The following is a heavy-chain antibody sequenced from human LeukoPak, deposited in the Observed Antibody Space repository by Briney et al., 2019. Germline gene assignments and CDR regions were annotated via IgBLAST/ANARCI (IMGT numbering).Heavy chain of an antibody. CDR1: GFTFSSYA. V-gene: IGHV3-30-3*01. CDR3: ARDRVDSSDSVAFDI. CDR2: ISYDGGNE. Sequence: PGRSLRLSCAASGFTFSSYAMHWVRQAPGKGLEWMAVISYDGGNEYLADSVKGRFTISRDNSKNTLYLQMNSLRAEDTAIYYCARDRVDSSDSVAFDIWGQGTMVTVSS. J-gene: IGHJ3*02. D-gene: IGHD2-21*01.